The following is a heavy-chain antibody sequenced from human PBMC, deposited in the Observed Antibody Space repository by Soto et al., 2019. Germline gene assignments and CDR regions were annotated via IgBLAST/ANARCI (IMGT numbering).Heavy chain of an antibody. V-gene: IGHV1-69*01. Sequence: QVQLVQSGAEVKKPGSSVKVSCKASGGTFSSYAISWVRQAPGQGLEWMGGIIPIFGTANYAKKFQGRVTITADESTSTAYMELSSLRSEDTAVYYCARAGAGYCSGGSCYSAWNYGMDVWGQGTTVTVSS. CDR1: GGTFSSYA. CDR2: IIPIFGTA. J-gene: IGHJ6*02. CDR3: ARAGAGYCSGGSCYSAWNYGMDV. D-gene: IGHD2-15*01.